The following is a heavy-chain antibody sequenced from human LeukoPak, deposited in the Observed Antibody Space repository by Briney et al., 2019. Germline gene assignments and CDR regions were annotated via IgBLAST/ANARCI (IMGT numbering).Heavy chain of an antibody. CDR2: ISYDGSSE. CDR3: ARGRPHGNDY. V-gene: IGHV3-30*04. Sequence: GRSLRLSCAASGFTFNDYIIHWVRQAPGKGLEWVALISYDGSSEYYADSVKGRFTISRDNSKNTLYLQMNSLRVEDTAVYYCARGRPHGNDYWGQGTLVTVSS. J-gene: IGHJ4*02. D-gene: IGHD4-23*01. CDR1: GFTFNDYI.